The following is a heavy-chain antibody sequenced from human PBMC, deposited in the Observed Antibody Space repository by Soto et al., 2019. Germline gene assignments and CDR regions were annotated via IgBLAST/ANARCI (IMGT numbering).Heavy chain of an antibody. Sequence: QVQLVESGGGVVQPGRSLRLSCAASGFTFSSYAMHWVRQAPGKGLEWVAVISYDGSNKYYADSVKGRFTISRDNSKNPLYLQMNSLRAEDTAVYYCASVKYSSSWYGGDYWGQGTLVTVSS. CDR3: ASVKYSSSWYGGDY. D-gene: IGHD6-13*01. CDR1: GFTFSSYA. CDR2: ISYDGSNK. V-gene: IGHV3-30-3*01. J-gene: IGHJ4*02.